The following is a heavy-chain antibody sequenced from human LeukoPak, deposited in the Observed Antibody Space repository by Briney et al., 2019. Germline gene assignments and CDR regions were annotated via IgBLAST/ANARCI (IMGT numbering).Heavy chain of an antibody. CDR3: ARQYSSIRPGYYYYYMDV. CDR1: GGSISSRSSY. CDR2: IYYSGST. J-gene: IGHJ6*03. D-gene: IGHD6-19*01. Sequence: SETLSLTCTVSGGSISSRSSYWGWIRQPPGKGLEWIGSIYYSGSTYYNTSLKSRVTISIDTSKNHFSLKLSSVTAADTAVYYCARQYSSIRPGYYYYYMDVWGKGTTVTVSS. V-gene: IGHV4-39*01.